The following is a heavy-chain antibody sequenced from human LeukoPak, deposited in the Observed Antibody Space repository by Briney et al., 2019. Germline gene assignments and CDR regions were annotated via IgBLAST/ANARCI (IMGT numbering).Heavy chain of an antibody. Sequence: PGGSLRLSCAASGFTFSSYGMHWVRQAPGKGLEWVAFIRYDGSNKYYADSVKGRFTISRDNSKNTLYLQMNSLRAEDTAVYYCAQGLGFCSSGNCYSTAFDIWGQGTLVTVSS. CDR2: IRYDGSNK. CDR1: GFTFSSYG. V-gene: IGHV3-30*02. D-gene: IGHD2-15*01. CDR3: AQGLGFCSSGNCYSTAFDI. J-gene: IGHJ3*02.